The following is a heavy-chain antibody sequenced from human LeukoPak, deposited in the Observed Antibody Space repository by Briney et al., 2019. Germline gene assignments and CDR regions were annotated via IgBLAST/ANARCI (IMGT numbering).Heavy chain of an antibody. CDR3: AKDRLYYGGSAWVGNYYMDV. Sequence: GGSLRLSCAASGFTFSSYGMHWVRQAPGKGLEWVAVISYDGSNKYYADSVKGRFTISRDNSKNTLYLQMNSLRAEDTAVYYCAKDRLYYGGSAWVGNYYMDVWGKGTTVTISS. CDR2: ISYDGSNK. V-gene: IGHV3-30*18. J-gene: IGHJ6*03. D-gene: IGHD4-23*01. CDR1: GFTFSSYG.